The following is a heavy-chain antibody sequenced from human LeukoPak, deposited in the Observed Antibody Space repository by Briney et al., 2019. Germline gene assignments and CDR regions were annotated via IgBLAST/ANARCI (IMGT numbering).Heavy chain of an antibody. CDR2: IKPDGCEK. CDR1: GYTISNYW. Sequence: GGSLSLSCALSGYTISNYWMAWVRQAPARGLEGVANIKPDGCEKYYVDSVKGRFTVSRDNTKNSLYLQMNSLRVEDTALYYCARWWATSASIFIDYWGQGTLVTVSS. V-gene: IGHV3-7*01. J-gene: IGHJ4*02. CDR3: ARWWATSASIFIDY. D-gene: IGHD3-3*02.